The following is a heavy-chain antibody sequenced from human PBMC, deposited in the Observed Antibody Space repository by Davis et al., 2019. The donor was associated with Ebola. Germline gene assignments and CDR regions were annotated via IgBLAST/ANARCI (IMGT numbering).Heavy chain of an antibody. D-gene: IGHD4-11*01. Sequence: SVPVPRLPSLYSFTHYTILWMRQAPAQGLEWLGRVIPKSGATNYAQKLQGRVTMTRDTSISTVYMELSSLRYDDTADYYGSRGHNYAHEYWGQGTLVTVSS. J-gene: IGHJ4*02. V-gene: IGHV1-2*06. CDR3: SRGHNYAHEY. CDR2: VIPKSGAT. CDR1: LYSFTHYT.